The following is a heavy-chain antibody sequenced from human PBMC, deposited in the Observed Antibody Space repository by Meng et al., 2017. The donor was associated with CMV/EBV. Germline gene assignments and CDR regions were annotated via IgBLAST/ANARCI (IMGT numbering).Heavy chain of an antibody. Sequence: ASVKVSCKASGYTFTSYGISWVRQAPGQGLEWMGWISAYNGSTNYAQKLQGRVTMTTDTSTSTAYMELRSLRSDDTAVYYCARVLRYFDWSSLGYWGQGTLVTVSS. D-gene: IGHD3-9*01. V-gene: IGHV1-18*01. CDR2: ISAYNGST. CDR3: ARVLRYFDWSSLGY. J-gene: IGHJ4*02. CDR1: GYTFTSYG.